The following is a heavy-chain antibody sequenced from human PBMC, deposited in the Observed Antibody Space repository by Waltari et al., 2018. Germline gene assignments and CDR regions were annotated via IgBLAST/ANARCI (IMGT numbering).Heavy chain of an antibody. CDR1: GFIFSSYE. D-gene: IGHD6-6*01. V-gene: IGHV3-48*03. J-gene: IGHJ4*02. Sequence: EVQLVESGGGLVQPGGSLRLSCAASGFIFSSYEMSWVRQAPGTGLELISSIPSRLSTLYYADSVRRRFTISRDNAKNSLYLQMNSLRAEDTAVYYCATKYSSSSWDYWGQGNLVTVSS. CDR3: ATKYSSSSWDY. CDR2: IPSRLSTL.